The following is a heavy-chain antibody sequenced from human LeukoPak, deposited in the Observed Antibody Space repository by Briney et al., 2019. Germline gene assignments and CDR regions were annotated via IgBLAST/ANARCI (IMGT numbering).Heavy chain of an antibody. D-gene: IGHD3-16*01. CDR2: IYTSGNT. Sequence: SETLSLTCTVSGYSISSGYYWGWIRQSPGKGLEWIGRIYTSGNTNYNPSLKSRVTMSVDTSKNQFSLKLSSVTAADTAVYYCARVRSKDVWRSYGSYYYYYYMDVWGKGTTVTISS. J-gene: IGHJ6*03. CDR3: ARVRSKDVWRSYGSYYYYYYMDV. CDR1: GYSISSGYY. V-gene: IGHV4-38-2*02.